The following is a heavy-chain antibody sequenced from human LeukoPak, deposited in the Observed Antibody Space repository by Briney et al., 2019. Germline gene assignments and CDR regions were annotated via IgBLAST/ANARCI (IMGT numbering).Heavy chain of an antibody. CDR2: ISSGASAI. V-gene: IGHV3-48*03. Sequence: TGGSLRLSCAASGFTFSSYDMNWVRQAPGKGLEWVSYISSGASAIYYADSVEGRFTISRDNSKNTLYLQMNSLTAEDTAVYYCARVGVVPAAIPDGFDIWGQGTMVTVSS. CDR3: ARVGVVPAAIPDGFDI. D-gene: IGHD2-2*01. CDR1: GFTFSSYD. J-gene: IGHJ3*02.